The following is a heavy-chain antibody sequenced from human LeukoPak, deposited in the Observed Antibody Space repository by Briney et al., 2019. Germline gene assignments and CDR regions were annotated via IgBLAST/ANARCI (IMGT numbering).Heavy chain of an antibody. D-gene: IGHD1-26*01. CDR3: ASWEPPVDY. CDR2: INNSGST. Sequence: SETLSLTCAVYGGSFSGYYWSWIRQPPGKGLEWIGEINNSGSTNYNPSLKSRVTISVDTSKNQFSLKLSSVTAADTAVYYCASWEPPVDYWGQGTLVTVSS. J-gene: IGHJ4*02. CDR1: GGSFSGYY. V-gene: IGHV4-34*01.